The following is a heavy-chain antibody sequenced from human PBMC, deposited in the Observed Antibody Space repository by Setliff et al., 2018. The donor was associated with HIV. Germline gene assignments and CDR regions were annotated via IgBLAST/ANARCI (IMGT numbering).Heavy chain of an antibody. CDR2: VDGASGQS. CDR1: GYTFTNYG. Sequence: ASVKVSCKASGYTFTNYGISWVRLAPGQRLEWVGWVDGASGQSKLSQKFYDRVTLTRDISATTAYLELSPLRSEDTAIYYCARQMRSYNYYLDVWGKGTTVTVSS. J-gene: IGHJ6*04. CDR3: ARQMRSYNYYLDV. V-gene: IGHV1-3*01. D-gene: IGHD3-10*01.